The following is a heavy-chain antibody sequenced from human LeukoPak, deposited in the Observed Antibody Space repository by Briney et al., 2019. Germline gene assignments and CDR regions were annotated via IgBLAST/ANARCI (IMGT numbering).Heavy chain of an antibody. V-gene: IGHV4-4*02. CDR2: IYHSGST. J-gene: IGHJ4*02. CDR1: GGSISSSNW. D-gene: IGHD6-13*01. Sequence: SETLSLTCAVSGGSISSSNWWSWVRQPPGKGLEWIGEIYHSGSTNYNPSLKSRVTISVDKSKNQFSLKLSSVTAADTAVYYCASQGLAAAGLFFDYWGQGTLVTVSS. CDR3: ASQGLAAAGLFFDY.